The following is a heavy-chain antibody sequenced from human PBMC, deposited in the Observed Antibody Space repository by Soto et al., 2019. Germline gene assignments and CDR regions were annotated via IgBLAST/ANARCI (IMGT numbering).Heavy chain of an antibody. CDR3: ATPLHGSGSYLKKKGDYYYYGMDV. V-gene: IGHV1-18*01. CDR2: ISAYNGNT. D-gene: IGHD3-10*01. J-gene: IGHJ6*02. CDR1: GYTFTSYG. Sequence: QVQLVQSGAEVKKPGASVKVSCKASGYTFTSYGISWVRQAPGQGLEWMGWISAYNGNTNYAQKLQGRVTMTTDTSTSTAYMELRSLRSDDTAVYYCATPLHGSGSYLKKKGDYYYYGMDVWGQGTTVTVSS.